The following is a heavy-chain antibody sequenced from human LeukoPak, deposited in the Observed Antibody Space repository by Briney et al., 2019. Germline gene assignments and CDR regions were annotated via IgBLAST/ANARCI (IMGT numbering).Heavy chain of an antibody. Sequence: GGSLRLSCAAFGFTFSSYAMSWVRQAPGKGLEWVSAISGSGGSTYYADSVKGRFTISRDNSKNTLYLQMNSLRAEDTAVYYCAKSVVPAAIDPDAFDIWGQGTMVTVSS. CDR3: AKSVVPAAIDPDAFDI. CDR2: ISGSGGST. CDR1: GFTFSSYA. D-gene: IGHD2-2*01. J-gene: IGHJ3*02. V-gene: IGHV3-23*01.